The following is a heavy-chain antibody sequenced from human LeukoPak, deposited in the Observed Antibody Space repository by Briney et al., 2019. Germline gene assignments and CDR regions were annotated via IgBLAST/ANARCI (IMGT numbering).Heavy chain of an antibody. J-gene: IGHJ6*02. CDR1: GFTLSSNY. Sequence: GGSLRLSCAASGFTLSSNYMSWVRQAPGKGLEWVSVIYSGGSTYYADSVKGRFTISRDNSKNTRYLQMNSLRAEDTAVYYCARDRWFGDLLFYGMDVWGQGTTVTVSS. D-gene: IGHD3-10*01. CDR3: ARDRWFGDLLFYGMDV. CDR2: IYSGGST. V-gene: IGHV3-66*01.